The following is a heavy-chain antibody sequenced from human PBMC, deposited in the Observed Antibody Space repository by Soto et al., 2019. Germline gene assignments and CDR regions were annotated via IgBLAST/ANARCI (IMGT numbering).Heavy chain of an antibody. V-gene: IGHV4-31*03. Sequence: TLSLTCTVSGGSISSGGYYWSWIRQHPGKGLEWIGYIYYSGSTYYNPSLKSRVTISVDTSKNQFSLKLSSVTAADTAVYYCARIGDYGDYGYYYYMDVWGKGTTVTVSS. CDR1: GGSISSGGYY. J-gene: IGHJ6*03. CDR3: ARIGDYGDYGYYYYMDV. CDR2: IYYSGST. D-gene: IGHD4-17*01.